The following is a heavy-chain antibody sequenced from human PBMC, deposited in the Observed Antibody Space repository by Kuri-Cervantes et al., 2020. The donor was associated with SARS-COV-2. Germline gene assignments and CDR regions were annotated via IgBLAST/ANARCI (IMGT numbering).Heavy chain of an antibody. V-gene: IGHV3-23*01. D-gene: IGHD3-3*01. CDR3: AKDLNLETYYDFWSGYYYYYGMDV. CDR2: ISGSGGST. CDR1: GFTVSSNH. J-gene: IGHJ6*02. Sequence: LSLTCAASGFTVSSNHMSWVRQGPGKGLEWVSAISGSGGSTYYADSVKGRFTISRDNSKNTLYLQMNSLRAEDTAVYYCAKDLNLETYYDFWSGYYYYYGMDVWGQGTTVTVSS.